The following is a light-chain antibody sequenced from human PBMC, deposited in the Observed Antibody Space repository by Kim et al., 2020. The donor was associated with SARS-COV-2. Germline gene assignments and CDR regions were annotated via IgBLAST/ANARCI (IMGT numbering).Light chain of an antibody. CDR3: QSYDSSLTAL. J-gene: IGLJ3*02. V-gene: IGLV1-40*01. Sequence: GPGVTISCTGSSSTIGVGYDVHWYQQLPGTAPKLLIYSNFNRPSGVPERFSGSKSGTSATLAITGLQAEDEADYYCQSYDSSLTALFGGGTQLTVL. CDR1: SSTIGVGYD. CDR2: SNF.